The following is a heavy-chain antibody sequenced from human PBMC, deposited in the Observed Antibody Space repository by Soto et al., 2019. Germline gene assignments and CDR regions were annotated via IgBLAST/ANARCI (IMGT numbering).Heavy chain of an antibody. Sequence: SETLSLTCTVSGGSVSSSSCYWGWIRQPPGKGLEWIGSIYYSGSTYYNPSLQSRVTMSVDRSRNQFSLKLNSVTAADTAVYYCARVRREYDNSGPVDYWGQGTLVTVSS. CDR1: GGSVSSSSCY. J-gene: IGHJ4*02. CDR3: ARVRREYDNSGPVDY. D-gene: IGHD3-22*01. CDR2: IYYSGST. V-gene: IGHV4-39*07.